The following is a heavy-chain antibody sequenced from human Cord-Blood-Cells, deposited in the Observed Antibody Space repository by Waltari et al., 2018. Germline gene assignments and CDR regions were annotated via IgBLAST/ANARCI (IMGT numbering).Heavy chain of an antibody. Sequence: EVQLVESGGGLVQPGRSLRLSCTASGFTFGDYAMSWFRQAPGKGLEWVGFSRSKAYGGTTEYAASVKGRFTISRDDSKSIAYLQMNSLKTEDTAVYYCTRDNYGDYSYWGQGTLVTVAS. D-gene: IGHD4-17*01. CDR1: GFTFGDYA. J-gene: IGHJ4*02. CDR3: TRDNYGDYSY. V-gene: IGHV3-49*03. CDR2: SRSKAYGGTT.